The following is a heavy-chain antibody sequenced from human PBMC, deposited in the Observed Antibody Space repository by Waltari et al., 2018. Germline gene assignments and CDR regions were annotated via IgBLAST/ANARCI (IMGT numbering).Heavy chain of an antibody. Sequence: QVQLQQWGAGLLKPSETLSLTCAVYGGSFSGYYWSWIRQPPGKGLEWIGEINHSGSTNYNPSLKSRVTISVDTSKNQFSLKLSSVTAADTAVNYCATGSSSWYNYFDYWGQGTLVTVSS. CDR2: INHSGST. D-gene: IGHD6-13*01. V-gene: IGHV4-34*01. CDR1: GGSFSGYY. J-gene: IGHJ4*02. CDR3: ATGSSSWYNYFDY.